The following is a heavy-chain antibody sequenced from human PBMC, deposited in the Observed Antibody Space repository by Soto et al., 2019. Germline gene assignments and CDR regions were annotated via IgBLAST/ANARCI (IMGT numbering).Heavy chain of an antibody. CDR2: IIPIFGTA. D-gene: IGHD3-16*01. Sequence: ASVKVSCKASGGTFSSYAISWVRQAPGQGLEWMGGIIPIFGTANYAQKFQGRVTITADESTSTAYMELSTLRSEDPAVYYCARVEPFGGVLDYWGQGTLVTVSS. CDR3: ARVEPFGGVLDY. CDR1: GGTFSSYA. V-gene: IGHV1-69*13. J-gene: IGHJ4*02.